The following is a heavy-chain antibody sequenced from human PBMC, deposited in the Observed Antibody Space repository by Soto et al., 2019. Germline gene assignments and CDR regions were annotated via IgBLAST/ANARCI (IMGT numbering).Heavy chain of an antibody. D-gene: IGHD3-22*01. Sequence: GGSLRLSCAASAFTFNNYAMSWVRQAPGKGLEWVSGIGGSGRTTYYADSVKGRFTISRDNSNNTLFLQMSSLRAEDTAVYYCAKSRYSDSSGDFYDYWGQGTLVTVSS. CDR3: AKSRYSDSSGDFYDY. CDR1: AFTFNNYA. J-gene: IGHJ4*02. CDR2: IGGSGRTT. V-gene: IGHV3-23*01.